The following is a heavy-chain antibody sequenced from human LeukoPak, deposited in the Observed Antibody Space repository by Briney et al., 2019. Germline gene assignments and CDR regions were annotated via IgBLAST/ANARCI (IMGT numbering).Heavy chain of an antibody. CDR3: ARGGQPYYYYMDV. V-gene: IGHV1-46*01. Sequence: GASVKVSCKASGYTFTSYYMHWVRQAPGQGLEWMGIINPSGGSTSYAQKFQGRVTMTTDTSTSTAYMELRSLRSDDTAVYYCARGGQPYYYYMDVWGKGTTVTVSS. CDR1: GYTFTSYY. CDR2: INPSGGST. J-gene: IGHJ6*03.